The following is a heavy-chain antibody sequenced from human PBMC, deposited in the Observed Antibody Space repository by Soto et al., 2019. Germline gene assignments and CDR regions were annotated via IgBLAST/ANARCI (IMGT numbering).Heavy chain of an antibody. Sequence: PSETLSLTCTVSGGSISSSSYYWGWIRQPPGKGLEWIGSIYYSGSTYYNPSLKSRVTISVDTSKNQFSLKLSSVTAADTAVYYCARHPAPPGSAFYYYYYMDVWGKGTTVTVSS. J-gene: IGHJ6*03. CDR1: GGSISSSSYY. V-gene: IGHV4-39*01. CDR2: IYYSGST. CDR3: ARHPAPPGSAFYYYYYMDV.